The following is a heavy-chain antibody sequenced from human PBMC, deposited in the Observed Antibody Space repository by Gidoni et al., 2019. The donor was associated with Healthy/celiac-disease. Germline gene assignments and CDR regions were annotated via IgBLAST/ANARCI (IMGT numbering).Heavy chain of an antibody. CDR3: AKDIPAVAGGRYYYYYGMDV. V-gene: IGHV3-30*18. CDR2: VSDDGSNK. CDR1: GFTFRCHG. Sequence: QVPLVESGGGVVQSGRSRRPSCAASGFTFRCHGLLWVRRAPGKGLEWRAVVSDDGSNKYYADSVKGRFTISRDNSKNTLYLQMNSLRAEDTAVYYCAKDIPAVAGGRYYYYYGMDVWGQGTTVTVSS. D-gene: IGHD6-19*01. J-gene: IGHJ6*02.